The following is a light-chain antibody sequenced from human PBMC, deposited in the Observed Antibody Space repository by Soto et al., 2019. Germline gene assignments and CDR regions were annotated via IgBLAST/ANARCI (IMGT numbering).Light chain of an antibody. J-gene: IGKJ1*01. V-gene: IGKV1-5*03. Sequence: DIQMTQSPSILSASVGDRVTITCRSSQSISSWLAWYHQKPGKAPNLLIHKASHLESGVPSRFSGSGSGTEFTLTISSLQPGDYATYYCQHYNSYPWTFGQGTKVDIK. CDR1: QSISSW. CDR2: KAS. CDR3: QHYNSYPWT.